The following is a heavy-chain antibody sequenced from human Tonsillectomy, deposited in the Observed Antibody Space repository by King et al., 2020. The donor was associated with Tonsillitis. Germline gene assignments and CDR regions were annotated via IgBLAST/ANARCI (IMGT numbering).Heavy chain of an antibody. V-gene: IGHV1-46*02. D-gene: IGHD3-22*01. CDR1: GYTFEDYY. CDR2: INPSGAAA. CDR3: AREGPGNSVYSPDR. J-gene: IGHJ5*02. Sequence: QLVQSGAEVKKPGASVKISCKASGYTFEDYYIHWVRQAPGQGLEWMGMINPSGAAATYAQKFQDRVTMIRDTSTKTFYMDLRDLILEDTAVYYCAREGPGNSVYSPDRRGQGTLVSVSS.